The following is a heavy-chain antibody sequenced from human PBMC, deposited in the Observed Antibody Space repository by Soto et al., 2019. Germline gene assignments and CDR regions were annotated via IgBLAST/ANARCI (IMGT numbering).Heavy chain of an antibody. V-gene: IGHV4-4*02. D-gene: IGHD3-10*01. Sequence: QVQLQESGPGLVKPSGTLSLTCAVSGGSISSSNWWSWVRQPPGKGLEWIGDIYHSGSTNYNPSLKSRVTISVDKSKNQFSLKLSSVTAAGTAVYYCARVGVSGSPLGAFDIWGQGTMVTVSS. CDR3: ARVGVSGSPLGAFDI. CDR2: IYHSGST. CDR1: GGSISSSNW. J-gene: IGHJ3*02.